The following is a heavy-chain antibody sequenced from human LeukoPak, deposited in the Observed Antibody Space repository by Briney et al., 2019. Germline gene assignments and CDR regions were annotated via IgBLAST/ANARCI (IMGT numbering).Heavy chain of an antibody. Sequence: GGSLRLSCAASGFTFSSYGMHWVRQAPGKGLEWVAFIRYDGSNKYYADSVKGRFTISRDNSKNTLYLRMNSLRAGDTAVYYCAMEACRGCGGLGYWGQGTLVTVSS. CDR1: GFTFSSYG. CDR2: IRYDGSNK. CDR3: AMEACRGCGGLGY. D-gene: IGHD2-21*01. J-gene: IGHJ4*02. V-gene: IGHV3-30*02.